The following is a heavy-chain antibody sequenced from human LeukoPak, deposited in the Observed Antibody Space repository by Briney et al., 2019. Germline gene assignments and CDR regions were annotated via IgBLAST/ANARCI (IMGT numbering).Heavy chain of an antibody. CDR3: ARDHLGYHDY. J-gene: IGHJ4*02. Sequence: SGGSLRLPCAASGFTFSSYSMNWVRQAPGKGLEWVSYISSSSSTIYYADSVKGRFTISRDNAKNSLYLQMNSLRAEDTAVYYCARDHLGYHDYWGQGTLVTVSS. CDR1: GFTFSSYS. CDR2: ISSSSSTI. D-gene: IGHD6-13*01. V-gene: IGHV3-48*01.